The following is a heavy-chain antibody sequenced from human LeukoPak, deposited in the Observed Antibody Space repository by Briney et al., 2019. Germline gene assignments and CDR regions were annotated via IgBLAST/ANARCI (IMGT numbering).Heavy chain of an antibody. Sequence: PSETLSLTCAVYGGSFSGDYWGWVRQPRGKGLEWIGSLYHSGSPYYNPSLKRRVTISVDTSNNHFSLNLSSVTAADTAVYYCATRNIVLMVYAPWGQGTLVTVSS. CDR3: ATRNIVLMVYAP. V-gene: IGHV4-34*01. CDR1: GGSFSGDY. CDR2: LYHSGSP. D-gene: IGHD2-8*01. J-gene: IGHJ4*02.